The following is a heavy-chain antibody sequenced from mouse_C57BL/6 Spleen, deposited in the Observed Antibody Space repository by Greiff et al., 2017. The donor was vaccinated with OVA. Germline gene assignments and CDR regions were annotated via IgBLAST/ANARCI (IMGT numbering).Heavy chain of an antibody. J-gene: IGHJ3*01. CDR3: ASPNWDGAWFAY. V-gene: IGHV7-3*01. CDR1: GFTFTDYY. CDR2: IRNKANGYTT. D-gene: IGHD4-1*02. Sequence: EVQLVESGGGLVQPGGSLSLSCAASGFTFTDYYMSWVRQPPGKALEWLGFIRNKANGYTTEYSASVKGRFTISRDNSQSILYLQMHALRAEDSATYYCASPNWDGAWFAYWGQGTLVTVSA.